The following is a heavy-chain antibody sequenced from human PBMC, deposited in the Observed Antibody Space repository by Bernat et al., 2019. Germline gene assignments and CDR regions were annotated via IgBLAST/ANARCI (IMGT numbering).Heavy chain of an antibody. CDR2: IHDSGST. D-gene: IGHD5-18*01. V-gene: IGHV4-59*01. Sequence: QVQLQESGPRLVKPSETLSLTCTVSGGSISNYYWSWIRQPPGKGLEWIGYIHDSGSTNYHPSLKSRVSISVDTPKNQFSLKLSSVTAADTAVYYCARGYNYGYVYFDSWGQGTLVTVSS. J-gene: IGHJ4*02. CDR1: GGSISNYY. CDR3: ARGYNYGYVYFDS.